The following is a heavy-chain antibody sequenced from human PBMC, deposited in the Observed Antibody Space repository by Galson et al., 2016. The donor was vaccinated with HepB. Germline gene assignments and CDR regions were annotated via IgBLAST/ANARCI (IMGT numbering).Heavy chain of an antibody. D-gene: IGHD1-26*01. V-gene: IGHV3-30-3*02. Sequence: SLRLSCAASGFTSSTYTMHWVRQAPGKGLEWVADISYNGILKFYADSVKGRFTISRDNSKNTLSLQMNSLTADDTAIYYCVQGSTAPAVWGKGTTVTVSS. CDR3: VQGSTAPAV. CDR1: GFTSSTYT. CDR2: ISYNGILK. J-gene: IGHJ6*04.